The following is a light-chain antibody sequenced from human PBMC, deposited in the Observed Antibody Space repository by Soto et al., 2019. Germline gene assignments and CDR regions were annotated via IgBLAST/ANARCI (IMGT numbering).Light chain of an antibody. CDR3: CSYAGNGAWV. Sequence: QSALTQPASVSGSPGQSITISCSGCSGDVGNYDLVSWYQQIPGKAPQLMIFEVSRRPSRVSDRFSGSKSGNTASLTISGLHAEDEGDFYCCSYAGNGAWVFGGGTKLTVL. CDR1: SGDVGNYDL. CDR2: EVS. J-gene: IGLJ3*02. V-gene: IGLV2-23*02.